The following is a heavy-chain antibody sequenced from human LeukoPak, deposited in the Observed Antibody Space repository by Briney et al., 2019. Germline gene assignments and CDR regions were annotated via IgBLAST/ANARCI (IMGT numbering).Heavy chain of an antibody. Sequence: PSETLSLTCTVSGYSISSGYYWGWIRQPPGKGLEWIGSIYHSGSTYYNPSLKGRVTISVDTSKNQFSLKLSSVTAADTAVYYCAREYIRGQWLGYYFDYWGQGTLVTVSS. V-gene: IGHV4-38-2*02. D-gene: IGHD6-19*01. CDR2: IYHSGST. CDR1: GYSISSGYY. CDR3: AREYIRGQWLGYYFDY. J-gene: IGHJ4*02.